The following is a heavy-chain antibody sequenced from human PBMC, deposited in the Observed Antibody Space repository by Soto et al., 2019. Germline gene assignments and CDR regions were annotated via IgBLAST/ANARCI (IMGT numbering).Heavy chain of an antibody. D-gene: IGHD6-13*01. CDR1: GGSITSSSHF. CDR3: TRDASRDSSARGWFDP. CDR2: ISSNSAYI. Sequence: ETLSLTCTVSGGSITSSSHFWDWVRQAPGKGLEWVSTISSNSAYIYYTDALRGRFTISRDNAKNSLHLQMNSLRAEDTAVYYCTRDASRDSSARGWFDPWGPGTLVTVS. J-gene: IGHJ5*02. V-gene: IGHV3-21*01.